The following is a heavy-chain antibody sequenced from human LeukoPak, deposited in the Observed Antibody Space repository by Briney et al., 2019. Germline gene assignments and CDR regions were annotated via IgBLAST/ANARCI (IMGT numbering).Heavy chain of an antibody. Sequence: ASVKVSCKVSGYTLTELSMHWVRQAPGKGLEWMGGYDPADGETIYAQKFQGRVTMTEDTSTDTAYMELSSLRSEDTAVYYCAKDGYSSSWYNPHLNYWGQGTLVTVSS. V-gene: IGHV1-24*01. CDR3: AKDGYSSSWYNPHLNY. J-gene: IGHJ4*02. CDR1: GYTLTELS. D-gene: IGHD6-13*01. CDR2: YDPADGET.